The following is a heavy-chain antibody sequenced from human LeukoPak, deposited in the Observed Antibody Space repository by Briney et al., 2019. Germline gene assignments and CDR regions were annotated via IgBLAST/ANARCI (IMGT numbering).Heavy chain of an antibody. CDR1: GYRFTYDW. Sequence: GGSLKISCRVSGYRFTYDWIGWVRQMPGKGLEWVGIIYPDDSDTRYSPSFQGQVTISADKSISTAYLQWSSLKASDTAMYYCASHSALPRGNDFWSGYPKGHYYYMDVWGKGTTVTVSS. J-gene: IGHJ6*03. CDR2: IYPDDSDT. D-gene: IGHD3-3*01. V-gene: IGHV5-51*01. CDR3: ASHSALPRGNDFWSGYPKGHYYYMDV.